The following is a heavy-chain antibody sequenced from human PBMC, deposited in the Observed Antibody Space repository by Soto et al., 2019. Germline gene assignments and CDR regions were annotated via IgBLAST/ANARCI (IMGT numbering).Heavy chain of an antibody. CDR2: ITYDGGTT. V-gene: IGHV3-23*01. Sequence: GSLRLSCAASGFTFRNYAMTWVRQAPGRGPEWVSTITYDGGTTYYTDSVLGRFTISRDNSKNTLFLQMTSLRAEDTAVYYCAKDFGYYDFWSGFDYWGQGTLVTVSS. D-gene: IGHD3-3*01. J-gene: IGHJ4*02. CDR3: AKDFGYYDFWSGFDY. CDR1: GFTFRNYA.